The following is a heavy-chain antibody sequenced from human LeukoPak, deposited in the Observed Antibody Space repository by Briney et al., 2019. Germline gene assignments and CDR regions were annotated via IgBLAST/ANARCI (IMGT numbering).Heavy chain of an antibody. D-gene: IGHD3-10*01. J-gene: IGHJ6*02. Sequence: GASVKVSCKASGFTLTSYYMHWVRQATGQGLEWMGWMNPNSGNTGYAQKFRGRVTMTRNTSISTAYMELSSLRSEDTAVYYCARARSLTRHMVRGVIITGYYYYGMDVWGQGTTVTVSS. V-gene: IGHV1-8*01. CDR2: MNPNSGNT. CDR3: ARARSLTRHMVRGVIITGYYYYGMDV. CDR1: GFTLTSYY.